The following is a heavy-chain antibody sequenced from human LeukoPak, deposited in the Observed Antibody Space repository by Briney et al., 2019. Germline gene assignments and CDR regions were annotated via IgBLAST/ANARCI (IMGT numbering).Heavy chain of an antibody. V-gene: IGHV4-59*01. CDR3: ARTQSSTSSREYYYYGMDV. J-gene: IGHJ6*02. CDR2: IYYSGST. D-gene: IGHD2-2*01. CDR1: GGSISSYY. Sequence: SETLSLTCTVSGGSISSYYWSWIRQPPGKGLEWIGYIYYSGSTNYNPSPKSRVTISVDTSKNQFSLKLSSVTAADTAVYYCARTQSSTSSREYYYYGMDVWGQGTTVTVSS.